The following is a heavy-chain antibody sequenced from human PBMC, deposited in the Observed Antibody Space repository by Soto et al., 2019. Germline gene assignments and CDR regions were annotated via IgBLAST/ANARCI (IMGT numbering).Heavy chain of an antibody. J-gene: IGHJ4*02. D-gene: IGHD6-19*01. Sequence: QVQLVQSGAEVRKPGASVKVSCKASGYSFTNYGISWVRQAPGQGLEWMGWISAYNGNTKFAQKDKGRGTMATDTSTTTAYMELRSLRSHDTAVYYCARDFRPQNAVATLNFEYWRQGTLVTVS. CDR1: GYSFTNYG. V-gene: IGHV1-18*01. CDR3: ARDFRPQNAVATLNFEY. CDR2: ISAYNGNT.